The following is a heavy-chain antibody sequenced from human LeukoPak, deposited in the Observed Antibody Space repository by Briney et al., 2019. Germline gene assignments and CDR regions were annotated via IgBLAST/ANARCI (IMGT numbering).Heavy chain of an antibody. CDR1: GGTFSSYA. CDR2: IIPIFGTA. Sequence: ASVKVSCKASGGTFSSYAISWVRQAPGQGLEWMGGIIPIFGTANYAQKFQGRVTITADKSTSTAYMELSSLRSEDTAVYYCARSYGGNSRAFDIWGQGTMVTVSS. V-gene: IGHV1-69*06. D-gene: IGHD4-23*01. CDR3: ARSYGGNSRAFDI. J-gene: IGHJ3*02.